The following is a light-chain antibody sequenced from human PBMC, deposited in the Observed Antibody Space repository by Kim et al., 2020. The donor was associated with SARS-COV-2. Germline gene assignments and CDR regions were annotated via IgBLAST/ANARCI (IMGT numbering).Light chain of an antibody. Sequence: ALGQTVRITVQGDSLRSYYASWYQQKPGQAPVLVIYGKNNRPSGIPDRFSGSSSGNTASLTITGAQAEDEADYYCNSRDSSGNHLVFGGGTQLTVL. J-gene: IGLJ2*01. CDR3: NSRDSSGNHLV. V-gene: IGLV3-19*01. CDR2: GKN. CDR1: SLRSYY.